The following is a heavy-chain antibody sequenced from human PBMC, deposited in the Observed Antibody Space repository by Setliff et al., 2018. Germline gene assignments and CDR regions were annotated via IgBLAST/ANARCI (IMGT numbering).Heavy chain of an antibody. J-gene: IGHJ4*02. D-gene: IGHD2-2*01. CDR1: GGSISSHY. Sequence: KTSETLSLTCTVSGGSISSHYWSWIRQPPGKGLEWIGEINHSGSTNYNPSLKSRVTISVDRSKNQFSLKLSSVTAADTAVYYCARVKSYLNYFDYWGQGTLVTVSS. CDR3: ARVKSYLNYFDY. V-gene: IGHV4-34*01. CDR2: INHSGST.